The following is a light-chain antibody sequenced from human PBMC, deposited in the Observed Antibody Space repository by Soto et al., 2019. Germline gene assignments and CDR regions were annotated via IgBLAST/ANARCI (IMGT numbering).Light chain of an antibody. CDR3: QQYDTSPRT. Sequence: EIVMTQSPATLSVSPGERATLSCRVSQSISHKLAWYQQKPGQPPRLLIYDTSTRATGIPDRFSGSGSGTEFTLTISRLEPEDFAVYYCQQYDTSPRTFGQGTKVEI. CDR1: QSISHK. J-gene: IGKJ1*01. V-gene: IGKV3-15*01. CDR2: DTS.